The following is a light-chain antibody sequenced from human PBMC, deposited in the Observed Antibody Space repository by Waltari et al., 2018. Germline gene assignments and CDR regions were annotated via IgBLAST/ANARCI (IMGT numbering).Light chain of an antibody. CDR1: QSVGGT. J-gene: IGKJ1*01. Sequence: EIVFTKSPGTLTSSPGERATLSCRASQSVGGTLAWYQQKPVQAPRILMYGASIRAPGTPDRFSGTGSGTDFSLTISRLEPEDFAVYYCQHYVRLPATFGQGTKVEIK. CDR3: QHYVRLPAT. CDR2: GAS. V-gene: IGKV3-20*01.